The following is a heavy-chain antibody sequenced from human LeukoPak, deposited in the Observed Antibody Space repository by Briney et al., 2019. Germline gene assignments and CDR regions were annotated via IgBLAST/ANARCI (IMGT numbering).Heavy chain of an antibody. Sequence: PGGSLRLSCAASGFTFSSYDMHWVRQATEKGLEWVSAIGTAGDTYYPGSVKGRFTISRENAKNSLYLQMNSLRAEDTAVYYCARGGTYYDFWSGYYSDYWGQGTLVTVSS. CDR3: ARGGTYYDFWSGYYSDY. CDR2: IGTAGDT. V-gene: IGHV3-13*01. J-gene: IGHJ4*02. D-gene: IGHD3-3*01. CDR1: GFTFSSYD.